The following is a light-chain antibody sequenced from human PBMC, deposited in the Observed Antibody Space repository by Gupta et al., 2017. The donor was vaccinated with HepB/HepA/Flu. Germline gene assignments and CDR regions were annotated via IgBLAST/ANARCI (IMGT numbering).Light chain of an antibody. CDR3: YSSDTSGRYRV. Sequence: FDPKQVPSVSVSHGKTARITHPGDAFPKKNAYWYQQKSGQAPELVIHEDTKRPSGIPQKFSGSTSGTMATLTISGAQVEDEADYYCYSSDTSGRYRVFGGGTLLTVL. CDR2: EDT. CDR1: AFPKKN. J-gene: IGLJ2*01. V-gene: IGLV3-10*01.